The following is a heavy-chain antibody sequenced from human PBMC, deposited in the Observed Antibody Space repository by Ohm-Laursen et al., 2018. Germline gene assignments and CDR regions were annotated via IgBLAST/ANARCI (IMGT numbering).Heavy chain of an antibody. J-gene: IGHJ6*02. Sequence: SETLSLTCAVYGGSLSGYNWSWLRQPPGKGLEWIGEINHSGSTNYNPSLKSRVTISVDTSKNQFSLKLSSVTAADTAVYYCARVGYSSSPHYGMDVWGQGTTVTVSS. CDR2: INHSGST. D-gene: IGHD6-13*01. CDR3: ARVGYSSSPHYGMDV. V-gene: IGHV4-34*01. CDR1: GGSLSGYN.